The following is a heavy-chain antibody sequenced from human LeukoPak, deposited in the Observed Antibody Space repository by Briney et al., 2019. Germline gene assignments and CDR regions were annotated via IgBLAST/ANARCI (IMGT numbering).Heavy chain of an antibody. CDR3: ARDDNWGFDY. J-gene: IGHJ4*02. CDR2: FDDRSDRKGAATT. CDR1: GFTFSSYH. V-gene: IGHV3-48*04. Sequence: GGSLRLSCAASGFTFSSYHMNWVRQAPGKGLEWISYFDDRSDRKGAATTSYADSVKGRFTISRDAAKNYLFLQMNSLTAEDTAVYYCARDDNWGFDYWGQGTLVTVSS. D-gene: IGHD1-1*01.